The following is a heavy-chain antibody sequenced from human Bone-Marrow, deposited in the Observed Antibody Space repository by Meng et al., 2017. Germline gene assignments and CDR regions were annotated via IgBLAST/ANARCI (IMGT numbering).Heavy chain of an antibody. D-gene: IGHD6-19*01. CDR1: GFTFSSYS. J-gene: IGHJ4*02. V-gene: IGHV3-21*01. CDR3: ARGAYSSGWYY. Sequence: GESLKISCAASGFTFSSYSMNWVRQAPGKGLEWVSSISSSSSYIYYADSVKGRFTISRDNAKNSLYLQMNSLRAEDTAVYYCARGAYSSGWYYWGQGTLVTVSS. CDR2: ISSSSSYI.